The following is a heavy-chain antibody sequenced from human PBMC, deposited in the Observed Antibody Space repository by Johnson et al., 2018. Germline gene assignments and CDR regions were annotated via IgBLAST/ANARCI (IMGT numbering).Heavy chain of an antibody. J-gene: IGHJ6*03. CDR2: ISNSGSFI. CDR1: AFTFNPYS. Sequence: VQLVESGGGLVKPGGSLRLSCAASAFTFNPYSMNWVRQAPGRGLEWVSSISNSGSFIYYADSVKGRFTISRYNAKNSLYLQMNSLRAEDTAVYYCARDLVQLWPYYYYIDGGGTGTTVTVSS. V-gene: IGHV3-21*01. CDR3: ARDLVQLWPYYYYIDG. D-gene: IGHD1-1*01.